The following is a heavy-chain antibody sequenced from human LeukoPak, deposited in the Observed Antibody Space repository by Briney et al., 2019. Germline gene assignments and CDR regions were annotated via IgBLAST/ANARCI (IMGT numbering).Heavy chain of an antibody. CDR1: ADSVSNYTTA. Sequence: SQTLSLTCAISADSVSNYTTAWNWIRQSPSRGLEWLGRTYYRSKWYNEYAVSVKSRITIDPDTSKNQFSLQLSSVTPEDTAVYYCARGYYCDSWGQGTLVTVSS. J-gene: IGHJ4*02. CDR2: TYYRSKWYN. V-gene: IGHV6-1*01. CDR3: ARGYYCDS.